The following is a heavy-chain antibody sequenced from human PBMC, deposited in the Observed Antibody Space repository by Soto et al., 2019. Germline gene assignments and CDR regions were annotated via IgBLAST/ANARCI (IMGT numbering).Heavy chain of an antibody. D-gene: IGHD5-18*01. Sequence: PGESLKISCKGSGYSFTSYWIGWVRQMPGKGLEWMGIIYPGDSDTRYSPSFQGQVTISADKSISTAYLQWSSLKASDTAMYYCARYHVDTAMVPREYYYYYGMDVWGQGTTVTV. CDR2: IYPGDSDT. J-gene: IGHJ6*02. CDR1: GYSFTSYW. CDR3: ARYHVDTAMVPREYYYYYGMDV. V-gene: IGHV5-51*01.